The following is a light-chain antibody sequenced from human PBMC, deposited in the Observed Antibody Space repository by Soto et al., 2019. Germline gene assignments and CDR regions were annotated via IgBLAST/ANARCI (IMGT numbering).Light chain of an antibody. Sequence: QSVVTQPPSASGTPGQRVTLTCSGCSSNIEVNYVYWYQQVPGTAPRLLIYRNHQRPSGVPDRFSGSKSGASASLTISALRSEDEGDYYCTVWDDSLRGRLFGGGTKVTVL. J-gene: IGLJ2*01. CDR1: SSNIEVNY. V-gene: IGLV1-47*01. CDR2: RNH. CDR3: TVWDDSLRGRL.